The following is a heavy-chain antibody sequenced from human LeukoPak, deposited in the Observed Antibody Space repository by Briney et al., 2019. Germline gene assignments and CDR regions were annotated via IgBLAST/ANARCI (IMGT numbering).Heavy chain of an antibody. CDR3: AKDYQVKEQAEHYYGMDV. CDR2: ISFDGSNT. J-gene: IGHJ6*02. CDR1: GFIFSTYG. Sequence: GGSLRLSCASSGFIFSTYGMHGDRQAPGKGLEWVAVISFDGSNTYYADSVRGRFTISRDNSRNTLYLQMNSLRAEDSALYYCAKDYQVKEQAEHYYGMDVWGQGTTVTVSS. D-gene: IGHD1/OR15-1a*01. V-gene: IGHV3-30*18.